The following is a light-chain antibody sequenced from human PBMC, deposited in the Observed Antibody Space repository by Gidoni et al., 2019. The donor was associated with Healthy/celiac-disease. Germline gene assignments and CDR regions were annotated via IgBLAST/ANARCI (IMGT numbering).Light chain of an antibody. V-gene: IGKV3-11*01. CDR1: QSVSSY. Sequence: EIVLTQSPATLSLSPGERATLSCRASQSVSSYLAWYQQKPGQAPRLLIYDASNRATGIPARFSGSGSGTDFTLTISSLEPEDFAVYYCQQRSNWPPWTFXXXTQVEIK. J-gene: IGKJ1*01. CDR2: DAS. CDR3: QQRSNWPPWT.